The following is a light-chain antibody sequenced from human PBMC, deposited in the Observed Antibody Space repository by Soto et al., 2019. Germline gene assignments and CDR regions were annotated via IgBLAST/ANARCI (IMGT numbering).Light chain of an antibody. CDR1: SSDVGGHNY. CDR2: DVT. V-gene: IGLV2-8*01. CDR3: SSHAGSSVV. J-gene: IGLJ1*01. Sequence: SVLTQPPSASGSPGQSVSISCTGASSDVGGHNYVSWYQQHPGKAPKLMIYDVTTRPSGVPDRFSGSKSGNTASLTISGLQAEDEADYYCSSHAGSSVVFGTGTKVTVL.